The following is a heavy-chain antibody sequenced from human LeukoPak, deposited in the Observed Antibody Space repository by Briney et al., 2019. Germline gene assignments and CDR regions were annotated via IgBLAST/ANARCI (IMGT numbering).Heavy chain of an antibody. J-gene: IGHJ3*02. CDR2: INPNSGGT. D-gene: IGHD4-17*01. V-gene: IGHV1-2*02. CDR1: GYTFTGYY. CDR3: ARDTKSDFGEYVAAFDI. Sequence: ASVKVSCKASGYTFTGYYMHWVRQAPGQGLEWMGWINPNSGGTNYAQKFQGRVTMTWNTSISTAYMELSRLRADDTAVYYCARDTKSDFGEYVAAFDIWGQGTMVTVSS.